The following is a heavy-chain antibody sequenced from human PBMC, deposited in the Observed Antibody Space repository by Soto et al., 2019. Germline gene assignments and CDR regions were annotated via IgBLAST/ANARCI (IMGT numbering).Heavy chain of an antibody. CDR3: AREIGLRFLEWLSPDGMDV. D-gene: IGHD3-3*01. CDR1: GYTFTSYG. J-gene: IGHJ6*02. Sequence: ASVKVSCKASGYTFTSYGISWVRQAPGQGLEWMGWINAYNGNTNYAQKLQGRVTMTTDTSTSTAYMELRSLRSDDTAVYYCAREIGLRFLEWLSPDGMDVWGQGTTVTVSS. V-gene: IGHV1-18*01. CDR2: INAYNGNT.